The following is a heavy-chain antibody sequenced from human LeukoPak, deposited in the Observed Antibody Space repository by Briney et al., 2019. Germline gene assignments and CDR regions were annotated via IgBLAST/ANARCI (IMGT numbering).Heavy chain of an antibody. D-gene: IGHD6-19*01. CDR1: GFTFSSYA. CDR3: AKDGSSGWGYFDS. V-gene: IGHV3-23*01. J-gene: IGHJ4*02. CDR2: IVISGDNT. Sequence: GGSLRLSCAASGFTFSSYAMSWVRQAPGKGLGWVSAIVISGDNTYYADAVKGRVTISRDNSRSTLYLQMNSLRAEDTAVYYCAKDGSSGWGYFDSWGQGTLVTVSS.